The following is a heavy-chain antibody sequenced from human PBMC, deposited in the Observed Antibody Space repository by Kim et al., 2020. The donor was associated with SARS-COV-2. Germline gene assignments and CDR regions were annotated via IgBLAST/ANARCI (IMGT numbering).Heavy chain of an antibody. CDR3: ATLLENCSGGSCYSCFDY. CDR2: ISGSGGST. D-gene: IGHD2-15*01. V-gene: IGHV3-23*01. Sequence: GGSLRLSCAASGFTFSSYAMSWVRQAPGKGLEWVSAISGSGGSTYYADSVKGRFTISRDNSKNTLYLQMNSLRAEDTAVYYCATLLENCSGGSCYSCFDYWGQGTLVTVSS. CDR1: GFTFSSYA. J-gene: IGHJ4*02.